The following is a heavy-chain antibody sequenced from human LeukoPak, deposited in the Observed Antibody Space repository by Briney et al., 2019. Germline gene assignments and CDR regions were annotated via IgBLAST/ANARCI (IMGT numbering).Heavy chain of an antibody. CDR3: AKDDAYCSSTSCYPDAFDI. Sequence: GGSLGLSCAASGFTFSSYAMSWVRQAPGKGLEWVSAISGSGGSTYYADSVKGRFTISRDNSKNTLYLQMNSLRAEDTAVYYCAKDDAYCSSTSCYPDAFDIWGQGTMVTVSS. V-gene: IGHV3-23*01. J-gene: IGHJ3*02. D-gene: IGHD2-2*01. CDR2: ISGSGGST. CDR1: GFTFSSYA.